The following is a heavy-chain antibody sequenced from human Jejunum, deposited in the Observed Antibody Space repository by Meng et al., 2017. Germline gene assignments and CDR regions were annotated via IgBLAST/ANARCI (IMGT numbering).Heavy chain of an antibody. CDR2: ITPTFGTS. V-gene: IGHV1-69*06. Sequence: SVKVSCKADGYTFNNYPINWVRQAPGQGLEWMGAITPTFGTSNYSQTFQGRVTFISDKSTNTAYMELSSLKSEDTAVYYCERKGGYCGGDCYYLDFWGQGTLVTVSS. J-gene: IGHJ4*02. D-gene: IGHD2-21*02. CDR3: ERKGGYCGGDCYYLDF. CDR1: GYTFNNYP.